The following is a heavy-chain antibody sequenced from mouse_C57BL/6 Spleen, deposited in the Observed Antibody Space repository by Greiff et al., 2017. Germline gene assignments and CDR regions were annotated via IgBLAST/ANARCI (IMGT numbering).Heavy chain of an antibody. CDR1: GFTFTDYY. V-gene: IGHV7-3*01. CDR3: ASHYSNQFAY. J-gene: IGHJ3*01. D-gene: IGHD2-5*01. CDR2: IRHKANGYTT. Sequence: EVQLVESGGGLVQPGGSLSLSCAASGFTFTDYYMSWVRQPPGKALEWLGFIRHKANGYTTEYSASVKGRLTTSRDNSQSILYLQRNALRAEDRATYYCASHYSNQFAYWGQGTLVTVSA.